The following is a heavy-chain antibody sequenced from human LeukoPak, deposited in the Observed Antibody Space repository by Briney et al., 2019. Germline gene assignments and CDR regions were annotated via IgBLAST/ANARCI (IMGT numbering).Heavy chain of an antibody. CDR1: GGSISSSSYY. J-gene: IGHJ4*02. D-gene: IGHD6-13*01. Sequence: SETLSLTCTVSGGSISSSSYYWGWIRQPPGKGLEWIGSIYYSGSTYYNPSLKSRVTISVDTSKNQFSLKLSSVTAADTAVYYCARSGYQDFDYWGRGTLVTVSS. CDR2: IYYSGST. V-gene: IGHV4-39*01. CDR3: ARSGYQDFDY.